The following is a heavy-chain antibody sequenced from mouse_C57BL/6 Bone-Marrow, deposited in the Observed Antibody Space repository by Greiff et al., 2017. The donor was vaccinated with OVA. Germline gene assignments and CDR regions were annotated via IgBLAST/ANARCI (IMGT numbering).Heavy chain of an antibody. V-gene: IGHV1-76*01. J-gene: IGHJ1*03. CDR2: IYPGSGNT. Sequence: VKLMESGAELVRPGASVKLSCKASGYTFTDYYINWVKQRPGQGLEWIARIYPGSGNTYYNEKFKGKATLTAEKSSSTAYMQLSSLTSEDSAVYFCARRITTKWYFDVWGTGTTVTVSS. D-gene: IGHD1-1*01. CDR1: GYTFTDYY. CDR3: ARRITTKWYFDV.